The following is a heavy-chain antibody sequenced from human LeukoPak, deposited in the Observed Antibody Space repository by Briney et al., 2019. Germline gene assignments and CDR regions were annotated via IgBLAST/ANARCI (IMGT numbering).Heavy chain of an antibody. D-gene: IGHD3-10*01. V-gene: IGHV4-59*01. CDR3: ARNPTRYGSADY. CDR1: GGSISSYY. J-gene: IGHJ4*02. CDR2: IYYSGST. Sequence: SETLSLTCTVSGGSISSYYWSWIRQPPGKGLEWIGYIYYSGSTNYNPYLKSRVTISVDTSKNQFSLKLSSVTAADTAVYYCARNPTRYGSADYWGQGTLVTVSS.